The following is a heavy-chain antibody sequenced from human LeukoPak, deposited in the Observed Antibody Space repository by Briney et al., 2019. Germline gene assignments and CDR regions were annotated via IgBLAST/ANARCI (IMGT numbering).Heavy chain of an antibody. CDR2: IYPGDSDT. D-gene: IGHD6-13*01. V-gene: IGHV5-51*01. Sequence: GESLKISCKGSGYSLTTYWLGWVRQRPGKGLEWMGIIYPGDSDTRYSLSFQGQVTISADKSTNTAYLQWSSLKASDTAMYYCARQPITASFDSWGQGTLVTVSS. CDR3: ARQPITASFDS. J-gene: IGHJ4*02. CDR1: GYSLTTYW.